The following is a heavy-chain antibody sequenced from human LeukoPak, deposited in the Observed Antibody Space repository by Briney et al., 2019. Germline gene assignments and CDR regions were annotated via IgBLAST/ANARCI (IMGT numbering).Heavy chain of an antibody. CDR2: INPSSGST. Sequence: GASVKVSCKASGYTFTSYYMHWVRQAPGQGLEWMGIINPSSGSTSYAQKFQGRVTMTRDTSTSTVYMELSSLRSEDTAVYYCARDGEGITMIVDGPAFDIWGQGTMVTVSS. CDR3: ARDGEGITMIVDGPAFDI. CDR1: GYTFTSYY. V-gene: IGHV1-46*01. D-gene: IGHD3-22*01. J-gene: IGHJ3*02.